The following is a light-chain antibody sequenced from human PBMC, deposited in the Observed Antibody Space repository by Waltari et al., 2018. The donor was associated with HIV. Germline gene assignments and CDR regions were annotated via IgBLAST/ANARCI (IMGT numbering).Light chain of an antibody. CDR1: SSNIGGNF. J-gene: IGLJ1*01. Sequence: QSVLTQPPSASGTPGQRVTISCSGSSSNIGGNFVYWYQQLPGTAPKLLILRVNRRPSGVRDRFSGSKSGTSASLAINGLRSEDEADYYCAAWDDSLSGLYVFGTGTKVTVL. CDR3: AAWDDSLSGLYV. CDR2: RVN. V-gene: IGLV1-47*01.